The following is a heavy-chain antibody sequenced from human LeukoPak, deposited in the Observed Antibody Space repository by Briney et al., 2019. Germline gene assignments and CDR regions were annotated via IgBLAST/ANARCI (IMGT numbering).Heavy chain of an antibody. D-gene: IGHD3-16*02. V-gene: IGHV1-2*02. CDR3: ARADTVRLGELSHFDY. CDR1: GHTFTGYY. CDR2: INANSGDT. J-gene: IGHJ4*02. Sequence: ASVKVSCKASGHTFTGYYMHWVRQAPGQGLEWMGWINANSGDTNYAQKFQGRVTMTRDTSISTAYMELSRLRSDDTAVYYCARADTVRLGELSHFDYWGQGTLVTVSS.